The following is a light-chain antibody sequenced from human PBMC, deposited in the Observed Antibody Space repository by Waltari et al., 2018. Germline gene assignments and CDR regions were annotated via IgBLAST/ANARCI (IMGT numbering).Light chain of an antibody. Sequence: DIVLTQSPDSLAVSLGERATINCKSSQSVSYSTNNRDYLAWYQQKQGQPPKLLIYWASTRESGVPDRFSGSGSGTDFTLTISSLQAEDVAVYYCQQYYSNFFTFGPGTKVDIK. CDR1: QSVSYSTNNRDY. V-gene: IGKV4-1*01. CDR3: QQYYSNFFT. CDR2: WAS. J-gene: IGKJ3*01.